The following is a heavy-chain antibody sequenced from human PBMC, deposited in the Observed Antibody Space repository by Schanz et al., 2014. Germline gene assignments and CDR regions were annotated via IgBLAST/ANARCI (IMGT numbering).Heavy chain of an antibody. CDR1: GYTISSYG. V-gene: IGHV1-18*01. CDR2: INGYNGHT. Sequence: QVQLVQSGAELRKPGTSVKVSCKTSGYTISSYGITWVRQAPGQGLEWMGWINGYNGHTLYAQKFQGRVTMTTDTSTSTSYMDVSSLRSEDTAVYYCASSGAGYSSSWDFDYWGQGTLXTVSS. D-gene: IGHD6-13*01. CDR3: ASSGAGYSSSWDFDY. J-gene: IGHJ4*02.